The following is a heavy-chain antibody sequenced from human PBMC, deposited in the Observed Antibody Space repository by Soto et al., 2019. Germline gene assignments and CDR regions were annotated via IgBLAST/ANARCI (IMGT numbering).Heavy chain of an antibody. Sequence: QVQLQQWGAGLLKPSETLSLTCAVYGGSFSGYYWSWIRQPPGKGLEWIGEINHSGSTNYNPSLTSRVTISVDTSKNQFSLKLSSVTAADTAVYYCASSGAIQTATFAYWGQGTLVTVSS. J-gene: IGHJ4*02. CDR3: ASSGAIQTATFAY. CDR2: INHSGST. V-gene: IGHV4-34*01. CDR1: GGSFSGYY. D-gene: IGHD2-21*02.